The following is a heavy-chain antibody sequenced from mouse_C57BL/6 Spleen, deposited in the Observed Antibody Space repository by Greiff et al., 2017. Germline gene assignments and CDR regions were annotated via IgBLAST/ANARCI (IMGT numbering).Heavy chain of an antibody. J-gene: IGHJ4*01. Sequence: QVQLKESGAELMKPGASVKLSCKATGYTFTGYWIEWVKQRPGHGLEWIGEILPGSGSTNYNEKFKGKATFTADTSSNTAYMQLSSLTSEDSAVYYCARAFITTVVATSGNAMDYWGQGTSVTVSS. CDR2: ILPGSGST. CDR3: ARAFITTVVATSGNAMDY. CDR1: GYTFTGYW. V-gene: IGHV1-9*01. D-gene: IGHD1-1*01.